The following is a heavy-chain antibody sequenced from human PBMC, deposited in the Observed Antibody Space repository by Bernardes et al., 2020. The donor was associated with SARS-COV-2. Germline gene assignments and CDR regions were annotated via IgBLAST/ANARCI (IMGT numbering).Heavy chain of an antibody. J-gene: IGHJ5*02. CDR3: ARGFDP. Sequence: SETLSLTCAVSGGSIRSSNWWSWVRQPPGKGLEWIGEIYYTGSTNYNLSLKSRVIISVDQSKNQLSLKMSSVTAADTAVYYCARGFDPWGQGTLVTVSS. V-gene: IGHV4-4*02. CDR2: IYYTGST. CDR1: GGSIRSSNW. D-gene: IGHD3-10*01.